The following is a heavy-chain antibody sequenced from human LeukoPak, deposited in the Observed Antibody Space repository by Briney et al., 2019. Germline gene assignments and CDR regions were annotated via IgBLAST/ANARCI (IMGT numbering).Heavy chain of an antibody. Sequence: GGSLRLSRAVSGFTFSSYWMHWVRQAPGKGLVWVSRIDRDGSRINYADSVKGRFTISRDNGKNTLFLQMNSLRAEDAAVYYCVRGNDYGGPHYWGQGTLVTVSS. CDR2: IDRDGSRI. CDR3: VRGNDYGGPHY. J-gene: IGHJ4*02. CDR1: GFTFSSYW. V-gene: IGHV3-74*01. D-gene: IGHD4-23*01.